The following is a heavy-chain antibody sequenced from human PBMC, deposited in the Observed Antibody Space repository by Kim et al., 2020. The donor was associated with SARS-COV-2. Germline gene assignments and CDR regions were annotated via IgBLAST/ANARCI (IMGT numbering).Heavy chain of an antibody. D-gene: IGHD3-22*01. Sequence: VTGRFTISRDNAKNSLYLQMNSLRAEDTALYYCAKDMWRHYYDSSGYPYWGQGTLVTVSS. V-gene: IGHV3-9*01. J-gene: IGHJ4*02. CDR3: AKDMWRHYYDSSGYPY.